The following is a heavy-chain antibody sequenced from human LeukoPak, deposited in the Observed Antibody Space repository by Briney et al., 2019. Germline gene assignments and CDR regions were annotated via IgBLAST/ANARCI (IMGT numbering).Heavy chain of an antibody. CDR1: GGSFIGYY. V-gene: IGHV4-34*01. CDR2: INHSGST. D-gene: IGHD6-19*01. J-gene: IGHJ4*02. Sequence: SETLSLTCAVYGGSFIGYYWSWIRQPPGKGLEWIGEINHSGSTNYNPSLKSRVTISVDTSKNQFSLKLSSVTAADTAVYYCARRRGWCPFDYWGQGILVTVSS. CDR3: ARRRGWCPFDY.